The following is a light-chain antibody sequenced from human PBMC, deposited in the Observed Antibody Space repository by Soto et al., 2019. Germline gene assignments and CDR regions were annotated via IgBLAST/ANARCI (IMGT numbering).Light chain of an antibody. CDR1: ESISSW. Sequence: DIQMTQSPSTLSVSIGDRVTITCRASESISSWLAWYQQKPGKAPNLLIYKASSLESGVPSRFSGNGSGTEFTLTISSLQPDDFATSYCQQFHSYSPYTFGQGTKLQIK. CDR3: QQFHSYSPYT. V-gene: IGKV1-5*03. J-gene: IGKJ2*01. CDR2: KAS.